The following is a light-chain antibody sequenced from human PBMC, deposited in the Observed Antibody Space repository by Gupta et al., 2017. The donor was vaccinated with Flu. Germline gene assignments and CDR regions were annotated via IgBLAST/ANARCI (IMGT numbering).Light chain of an antibody. CDR2: EVS. V-gene: IGLV2-18*02. CDR3: SSYTTSSTYV. CDR1: SSDVGNYNR. J-gene: IGLJ1*01. Sequence: QSALTQPPSVSGSPGQSVTISCTGTSSDVGNYNRVSWYQQSPGTAPKLMIYEVSNRPSGVPDRFSGSKSGNTASLTISGLQAEDEADFDCSSYTTSSTYVFGTGTKVTVL.